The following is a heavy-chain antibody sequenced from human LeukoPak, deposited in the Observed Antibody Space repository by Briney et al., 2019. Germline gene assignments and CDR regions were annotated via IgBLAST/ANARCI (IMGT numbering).Heavy chain of an antibody. V-gene: IGHV1-2*02. D-gene: IGHD2-2*01. Sequence: ASVRVSCKASGYTFTGYYMHWVRQAPGQGLEWMGWINPNSGGTNYAQKFQGRVTMTRDTSISTAYMELSRLRSDDTAVYYCARGYCSSTSCFYYFDYWGQGTLVTVSS. CDR3: ARGYCSSTSCFYYFDY. J-gene: IGHJ4*02. CDR2: INPNSGGT. CDR1: GYTFTGYY.